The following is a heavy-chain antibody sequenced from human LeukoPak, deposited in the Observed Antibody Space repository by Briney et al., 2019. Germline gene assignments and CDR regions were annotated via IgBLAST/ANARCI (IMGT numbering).Heavy chain of an antibody. CDR1: GFTFSSYS. CDR2: ISSSSSTI. V-gene: IGHV3-48*04. CDR3: AELGITMIGGV. D-gene: IGHD3-10*02. Sequence: GGSLRLSCAASGFTFSSYSMNRVRQAPGKGLEWVSYISSSSSTIYYADSVKGRFTISRDNAKNSLYLQMNSLRAEDTAVYYCAELGITMIGGVWGKGTTVTISS. J-gene: IGHJ6*04.